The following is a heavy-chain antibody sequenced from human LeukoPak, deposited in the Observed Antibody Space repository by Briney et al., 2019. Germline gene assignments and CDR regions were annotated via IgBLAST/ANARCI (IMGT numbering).Heavy chain of an antibody. V-gene: IGHV3-7*01. D-gene: IGHD3-10*01. CDR2: IKPDGSGK. CDR1: GFTFSSYW. Sequence: GGSLRLSCAASGFTFSSYWMSWVRQAPGKGPEWVANIKPDGSGKYYVDSVKGRFTISRDNAKNSLYLQVNSLRAEDTAVYYCARVSTHSGTMFYFDYWGQGTLVTVSS. J-gene: IGHJ4*02. CDR3: ARVSTHSGTMFYFDY.